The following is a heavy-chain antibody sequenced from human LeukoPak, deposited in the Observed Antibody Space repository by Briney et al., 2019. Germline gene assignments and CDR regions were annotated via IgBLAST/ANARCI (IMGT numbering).Heavy chain of an antibody. Sequence: SVKVSCKASGGTFSSYAISWVRQAPGQGLEWMGRVIPILGVANYAQKFQGRVTITADKSTSTAYMELSSLRSEDTAVYYCARWWESKYGMDVWGQGTTVTVSS. V-gene: IGHV1-69*04. D-gene: IGHD1-26*01. CDR1: GGTFSSYA. CDR3: ARWWESKYGMDV. CDR2: VIPILGVA. J-gene: IGHJ6*02.